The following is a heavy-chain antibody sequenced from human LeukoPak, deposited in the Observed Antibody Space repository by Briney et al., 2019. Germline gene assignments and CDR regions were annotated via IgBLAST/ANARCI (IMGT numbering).Heavy chain of an antibody. V-gene: IGHV7-4-1*02. CDR2: INTNTGNP. CDR3: ARGLYQLNYDILTGYPDF. D-gene: IGHD3-9*01. Sequence: ASVKVSCKASGYTFTSYAMNWVRQAPGQGLEWMGWINTNTGNPTYAQGFTGRFVFSLDTSVSTAYLQISSLKAGDTAVYYCARGLYQLNYDILTGYPDFWGQGTLVTVSS. J-gene: IGHJ4*02. CDR1: GYTFTSYA.